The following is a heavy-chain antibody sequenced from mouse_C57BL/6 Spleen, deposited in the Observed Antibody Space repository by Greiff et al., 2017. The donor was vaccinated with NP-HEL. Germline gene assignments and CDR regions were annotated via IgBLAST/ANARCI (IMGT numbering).Heavy chain of an antibody. V-gene: IGHV1-64*01. CDR1: GYTFTSYW. D-gene: IGHD2-4*01. CDR3: ARRGYDYDEWFAY. CDR2: IHPNSGST. Sequence: QVQLQQPGAELVKPGASVKLSCKASGYTFTSYWMHWVKQRPGQGLEWIGMIHPNSGSTNYNEKFKSKATLTVDKSSSTAYMQLSSLTSEDSAVYYCARRGYDYDEWFAYWGQGTLVTVSA. J-gene: IGHJ3*01.